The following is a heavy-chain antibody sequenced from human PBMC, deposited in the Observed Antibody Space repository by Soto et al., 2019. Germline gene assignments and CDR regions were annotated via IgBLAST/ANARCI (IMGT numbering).Heavy chain of an antibody. CDR1: GGSISSSSYY. CDR3: ARRGIVGATNHYYYGMDV. CDR2: IYYSGST. Sequence: SETLSLTCTVSGGSISSSSYYWGWIRQPPGQGLEWIGSIYYSGSTYYNPSLKSRVTISVDTSKNQFSLKLSSVTAADTAVYYCARRGIVGATNHYYYGMDVWGQGTTVTVSS. V-gene: IGHV4-39*01. D-gene: IGHD1-26*01. J-gene: IGHJ6*02.